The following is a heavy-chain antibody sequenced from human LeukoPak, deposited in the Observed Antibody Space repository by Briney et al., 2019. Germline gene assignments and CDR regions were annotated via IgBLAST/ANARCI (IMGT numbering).Heavy chain of an antibody. Sequence: ASVKVSCKASGYTFTGHYMHWVRQAPGQGLEWMGWINPNSGGTNYAQKFQGWVTMTRDTSISTAYMELSRLRSDDTAVYYCAREAIYCSGGSCYPAGSDYWGQGTLVTVSS. CDR1: GYTFTGHY. J-gene: IGHJ4*02. V-gene: IGHV1-2*04. D-gene: IGHD2-15*01. CDR2: INPNSGGT. CDR3: AREAIYCSGGSCYPAGSDY.